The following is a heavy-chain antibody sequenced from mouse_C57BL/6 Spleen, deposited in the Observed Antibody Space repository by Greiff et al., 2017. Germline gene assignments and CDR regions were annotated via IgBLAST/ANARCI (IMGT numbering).Heavy chain of an antibody. CDR2: INPNNGGT. CDR3: ARWLPYAMDY. D-gene: IGHD2-2*01. V-gene: IGHV1-18*01. J-gene: IGHJ4*01. CDR1: GYTFTDYN. Sequence: EVQLQQSGPELVKPGASVKIPCKASGYTFTDYNMDWVQQSHGKSLEWIGDINPNNGGTIYNQKFKGKATLTVDKSSSTAYMELRSLTSEDTAVYYCARWLPYAMDYWGQGTSVTVSS.